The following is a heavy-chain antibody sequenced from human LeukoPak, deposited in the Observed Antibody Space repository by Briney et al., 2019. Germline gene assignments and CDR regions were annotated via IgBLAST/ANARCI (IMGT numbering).Heavy chain of an antibody. CDR2: IYYSWST. J-gene: IGHJ4*02. D-gene: IGHD2-15*01. Sequence: SETLSLTCAVYGGSFSGYYWAWIRQPPGKGLEGIGTIYYSWSTYYNPSLKSRVTISVDTSNNQFSLKLRSVTAADTAVYYCAKTTQVVAAEYWGQGTLVTVSS. CDR1: GGSFSGYY. CDR3: AKTTQVVAAEY. V-gene: IGHV4-34*01.